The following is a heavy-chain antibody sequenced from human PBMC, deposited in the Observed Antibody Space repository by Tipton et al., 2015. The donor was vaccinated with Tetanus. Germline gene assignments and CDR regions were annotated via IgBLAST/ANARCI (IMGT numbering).Heavy chain of an antibody. D-gene: IGHD2-15*01. CDR3: AKDWDIVVVVAANPFDI. CDR1: GFTFSSYA. CDR2: ISGSGRRT. J-gene: IGHJ3*02. V-gene: IGHV3-23*01. Sequence: SLRLSCAASGFTFSSYAMTWVRQAPGKGLEWVSTISGSGRRTYYADSVRGRFTISRDNSKNTLHLQINSLSAEDTAIYYCAKDWDIVVVVAANPFDIWGQGTMVIVSS.